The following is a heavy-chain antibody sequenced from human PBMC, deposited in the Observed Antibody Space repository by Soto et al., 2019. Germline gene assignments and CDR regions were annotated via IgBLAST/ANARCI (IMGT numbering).Heavy chain of an antibody. Sequence: QVQLVESGGGVVQPGRSLRLSCAASGFTFSSYGMHWVRQAPGKGLEWVAVISYDGSNKYYADSVKGRFTISRDNSKNTLYLQMNSLGAEDTAVYYCANTAPSVWFGEFFDYYGMDVWGQGTTVTVSS. D-gene: IGHD3-10*01. CDR1: GFTFSSYG. V-gene: IGHV3-30*18. CDR2: ISYDGSNK. J-gene: IGHJ6*02. CDR3: ANTAPSVWFGEFFDYYGMDV.